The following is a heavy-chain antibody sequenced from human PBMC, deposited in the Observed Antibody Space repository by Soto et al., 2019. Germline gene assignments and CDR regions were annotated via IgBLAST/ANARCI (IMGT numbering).Heavy chain of an antibody. D-gene: IGHD6-19*01. CDR1: GFTFSSYW. J-gene: IGHJ4*02. CDR3: AVAVAGPTAIGY. CDR2: INSDGSST. V-gene: IGHV3-74*01. Sequence: SLRLSCAASGFTFSSYWIHCVRQAPGKGLVWVSRINSDGSSTSYADSVKGRFTISRDNAKNTLYLQMNSLRAEDTAVYYCAVAVAGPTAIGYWGQGTLVTVSS.